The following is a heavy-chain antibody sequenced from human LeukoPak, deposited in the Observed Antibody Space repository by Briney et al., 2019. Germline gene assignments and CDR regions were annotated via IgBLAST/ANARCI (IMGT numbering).Heavy chain of an antibody. V-gene: IGHV4-59*08. CDR3: ERQPGIAVEGPFDY. CDR2: LYSSGST. D-gene: IGHD6-19*01. J-gene: IGHJ4*01. CDR1: RGSLISHY. Sequence: GALSLTCVVSRGSLISHYWSWVGQPPGKGLEWMGHLYSSGSTDYTPSVETRVTLSADTSKNQYSLKLSSVTAADTAVYYCERQPGIAVEGPFDYWGQGTMVTVSS.